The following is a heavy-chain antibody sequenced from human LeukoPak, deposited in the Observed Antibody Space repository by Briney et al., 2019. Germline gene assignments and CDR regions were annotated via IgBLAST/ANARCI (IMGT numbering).Heavy chain of an antibody. CDR1: GFTVSSDY. J-gene: IGHJ4*02. CDR3: ASSHDYGDYWAFGY. Sequence: GGSLRLSCAASGFTVSSDYMSWVRRAPGKGLEWVSVIYSGGSTYYADSVKGRFTISRDNSKNTLYLQMNSLRAEDTAVYYCASSHDYGDYWAFGYWGQGTLVTVFS. CDR2: IYSGGST. V-gene: IGHV3-66*01. D-gene: IGHD4-17*01.